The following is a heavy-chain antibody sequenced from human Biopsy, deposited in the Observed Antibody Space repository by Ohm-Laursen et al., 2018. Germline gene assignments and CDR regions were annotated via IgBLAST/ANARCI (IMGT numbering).Heavy chain of an antibody. V-gene: IGHV3-23*01. Sequence: SLRLSCVASGFTYTTFAMSWVRQAPGKGPEWVSTISANGATSYYADSVKGRFTISRDNSKNTLYLQMNSVRADDTAIYYCAKGGSITIFGVVINNCFDPWGQGTRVTVSS. CDR2: ISANGATS. D-gene: IGHD3-3*01. CDR3: AKGGSITIFGVVINNCFDP. J-gene: IGHJ5*02. CDR1: GFTYTTFA.